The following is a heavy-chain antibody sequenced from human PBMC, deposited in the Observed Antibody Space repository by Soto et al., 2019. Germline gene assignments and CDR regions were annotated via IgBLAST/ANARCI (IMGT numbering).Heavy chain of an antibody. J-gene: IGHJ3*02. CDR3: ARDLLGDYDAFDI. CDR2: IYYSGST. CDR1: GGSISSYY. Sequence: SETLSLTCTVSGGSISSYYWSWIRQAPGKGLEWIGYIYYSGSTNYNPSLKSRGTISVDTSKNQFSLKRSSVTAADTSVYYCARDLLGDYDAFDIWGQGTMVTVSS. V-gene: IGHV4-59*01. D-gene: IGHD4-17*01.